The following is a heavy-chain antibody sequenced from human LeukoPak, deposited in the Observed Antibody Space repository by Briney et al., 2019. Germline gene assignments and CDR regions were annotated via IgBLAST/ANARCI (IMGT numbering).Heavy chain of an antibody. CDR3: ARVRHSWFDP. D-gene: IGHD4-11*01. CDR1: GGSISSYY. V-gene: IGHV4-59*01. Sequence: PSATLSLTCTVSGGSISSYYWSWIRQPPGKGLEWIGYIYYSGSTNYNPSLKSRVTISVDTSKNQFSLRLSSVTAADTAVYYCARVRHSWFDPWGQGTLVTVSS. CDR2: IYYSGST. J-gene: IGHJ5*02.